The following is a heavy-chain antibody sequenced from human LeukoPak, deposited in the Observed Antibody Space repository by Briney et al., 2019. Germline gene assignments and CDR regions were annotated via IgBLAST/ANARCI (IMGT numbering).Heavy chain of an antibody. D-gene: IGHD5-18*01. J-gene: IGHJ4*02. CDR2: IYSGGST. V-gene: IGHV3-53*01. CDR3: ARDFTATGYFDY. Sequence: GGSLRLSCAASGFTVSSNYMSWVRQAPGKGLEWVSVIYSGGSTCYADSVKGRFTISRDNSKNTLYLQMNSLRAEDTAVYYCARDFTATGYFDYWGQGTLVTVSS. CDR1: GFTVSSNY.